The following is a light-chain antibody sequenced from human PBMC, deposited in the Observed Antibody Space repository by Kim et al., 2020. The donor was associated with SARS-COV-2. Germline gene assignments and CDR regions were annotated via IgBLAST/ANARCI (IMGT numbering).Light chain of an antibody. CDR2: GNN. Sequence: QSVLTQPPSASGTPGQRVTISCSGSSSNIGRNYVSWYQQPPGTAPKLLIHGNNQRPSGVTDRFSGSKSGTSASLAISGLRSEDEADYYCAAWDDSLSGRVFGGGTQLTVL. CDR1: SSNIGRNY. CDR3: AAWDDSLSGRV. V-gene: IGLV1-47*02. J-gene: IGLJ3*02.